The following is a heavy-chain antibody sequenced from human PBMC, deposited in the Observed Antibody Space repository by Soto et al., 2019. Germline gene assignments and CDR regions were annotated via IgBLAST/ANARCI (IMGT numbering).Heavy chain of an antibody. CDR2: INPATGAA. CDR3: ARGGGVGVAGSAAFDM. D-gene: IGHD3-3*01. Sequence: QLHLVQSGAVVKKPGASVTVSCSASGYPVTAYYMHWVRQAPGRGLEWMGGINPATGAAKYTQTFQGRVTLTRDTSKSKVFMELSGLTPEDTAVFYWARGGGVGVAGSAAFDMWGQGTLVTVSS. CDR1: GYPVTAYY. V-gene: IGHV1-2*02. J-gene: IGHJ3*02.